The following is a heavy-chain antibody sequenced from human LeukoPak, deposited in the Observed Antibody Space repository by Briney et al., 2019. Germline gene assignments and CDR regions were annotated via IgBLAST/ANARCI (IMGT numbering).Heavy chain of an antibody. V-gene: IGHV3-7*03. J-gene: IGHJ4*02. CDR1: GFNFNTYW. CDR2: IKQDGSEK. Sequence: GGSLRLSCAASGFNFNTYWMSWVRQAPGRGLEWVANIKQDGSEKFYVDSLKGRFTISRDNSENSLYLQMNSLKSEDTALYYCTRVGKFFWDFDYWGQGTLVTVSS. D-gene: IGHD3-3*01. CDR3: TRVGKFFWDFDY.